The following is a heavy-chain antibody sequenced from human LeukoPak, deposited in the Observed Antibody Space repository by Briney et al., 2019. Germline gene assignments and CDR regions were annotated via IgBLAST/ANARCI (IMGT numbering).Heavy chain of an antibody. CDR2: INPSGGST. D-gene: IGHD2-8*02. CDR3: AREGVWLLVSYYYYYMDV. Sequence: ASVKVSCKASGYTFTSYYMHWVRQAPGQGLEWMGIINPSGGSTSYAQKFQGRVTMTRDTSTSTVYMELSSLRSEDTAVYYCAREGVWLLVSYYYYYMDVWGKGTTVTVSS. CDR1: GYTFTSYY. J-gene: IGHJ6*03. V-gene: IGHV1-46*01.